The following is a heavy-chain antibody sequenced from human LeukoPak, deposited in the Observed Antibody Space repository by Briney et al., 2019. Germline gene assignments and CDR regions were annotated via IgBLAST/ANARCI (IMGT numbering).Heavy chain of an antibody. J-gene: IGHJ3*02. CDR2: IDARSGIV. V-gene: IGHV3-48*01. CDR1: GFTLSMFG. CDR3: ARTYDFGRGPPGDAFDN. Sequence: PVGCLRLSCAASGFTLSMFGMNRVREAPGPGREGGSDIDARSGIVYYADSVQGRFTISRDDAKDSVFLQMNSLRVDDTAVYYCARTYDFGRGPPGDAFDNWGQGTLVTVPS. D-gene: IGHD3-3*01.